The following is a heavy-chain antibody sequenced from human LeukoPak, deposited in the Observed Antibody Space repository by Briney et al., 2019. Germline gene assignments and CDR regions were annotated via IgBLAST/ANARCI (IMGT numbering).Heavy chain of an antibody. CDR1: GFTFIDYD. CDR3: ARGGIQVSGIDEFDY. CDR2: IGIRGDT. Sequence: GGSLRLSCAASGFTFIDYDMHWVRQVIGKGLEWVAAIGIRGDTHYSGSVKGRFTISRENAEGSLYLQMNSLRAEDTAVYYCARGGIQVSGIDEFDYWGQGTLVTVSS. J-gene: IGHJ4*02. D-gene: IGHD6-19*01. V-gene: IGHV3-13*01.